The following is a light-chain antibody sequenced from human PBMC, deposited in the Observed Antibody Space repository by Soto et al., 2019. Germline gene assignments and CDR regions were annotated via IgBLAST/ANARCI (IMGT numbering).Light chain of an antibody. CDR2: DVS. V-gene: IGKV3-11*01. CDR3: QQRSNWPLT. J-gene: IGKJ4*01. Sequence: EIVLTQSPATLSLSPGERATLSCRASQSVSNFLAWYQHKPGQAPRLLIYDVSIRATGVPARFSGTGSETDFTLTIGSLEPEDFAVYYCQQRSNWPLTFGGGTKVDIK. CDR1: QSVSNF.